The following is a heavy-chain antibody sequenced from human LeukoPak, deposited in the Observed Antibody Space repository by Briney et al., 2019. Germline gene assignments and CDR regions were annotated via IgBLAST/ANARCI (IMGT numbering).Heavy chain of an antibody. CDR1: GFTFSSYA. CDR3: ARDGEWELLLFYFDY. CDR2: ISYDGSNK. Sequence: GGSLRLSCAASGFTFSSYAMHWVRQAPGKGLEWVAVISYDGSNKYYADSVKGRFPISRDNSKNTLYLQMNSLRAEDTAVYYCARDGEWELLLFYFDYWGQGTLVTVSS. J-gene: IGHJ4*02. V-gene: IGHV3-30-3*01. D-gene: IGHD1-26*01.